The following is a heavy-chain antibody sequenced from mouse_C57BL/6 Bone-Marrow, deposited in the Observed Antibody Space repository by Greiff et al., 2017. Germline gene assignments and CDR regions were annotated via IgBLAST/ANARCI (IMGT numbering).Heavy chain of an antibody. Sequence: QVTLKVSGPGILQPSQTLSLTCSFSGFSLSTFGMGVGWIRQPSGKGLEWLAHIWWDDDKYYNPALKSRRTISKDTSKNQVFLKIANVDTADTATYYCAPLYDGYYGGFAYWGQGTLVTVSA. CDR1: GFSLSTFGMG. V-gene: IGHV8-8*01. D-gene: IGHD2-3*01. CDR3: APLYDGYYGGFAY. CDR2: IWWDDDK. J-gene: IGHJ3*01.